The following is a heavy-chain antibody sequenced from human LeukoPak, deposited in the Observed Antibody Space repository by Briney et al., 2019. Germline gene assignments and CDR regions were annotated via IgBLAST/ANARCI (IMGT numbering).Heavy chain of an antibody. D-gene: IGHD3-22*01. Sequence: PSETLSLTCSVSGGSISSYYWSWIRQPPGKGLEWIGDPYYTGSINYNPSLKSRVTISVDTSKNQFSLKLSSVTAADTAVYYCARHHPVSRLLPKGGFDYWGQGTLVTVSS. J-gene: IGHJ4*02. CDR2: PYYTGSI. V-gene: IGHV4-59*08. CDR3: ARHHPVSRLLPKGGFDY. CDR1: GGSISSYY.